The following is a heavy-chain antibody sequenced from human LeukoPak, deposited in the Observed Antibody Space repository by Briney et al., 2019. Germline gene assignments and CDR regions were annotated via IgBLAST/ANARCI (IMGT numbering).Heavy chain of an antibody. CDR1: GFTLSSYA. D-gene: IGHD1-26*01. CDR2: ITGSGGNT. V-gene: IGHV3-23*01. J-gene: IGHJ4*02. CDR3: AVREADY. Sequence: PGGSLRLSCAASGFTLSSYAMSWVRQAPGKGLEWVSAITGSGGNTYYADSVKGRFTISRDNSRNTLSLQMNSLRAEDTAVYYCAVREADYWGQGILVTVSS.